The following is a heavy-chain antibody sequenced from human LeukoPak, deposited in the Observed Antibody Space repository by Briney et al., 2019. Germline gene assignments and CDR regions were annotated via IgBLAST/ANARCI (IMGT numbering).Heavy chain of an antibody. V-gene: IGHV4-4*07. D-gene: IGHD2-15*01. J-gene: IGHJ5*02. CDR3: ARGYCSGGSCYSGSRWFDP. CDR2: IYTSGST. Sequence: SETLSLTCTVSGASISGYYWTWIRQPAGKGLEWIGRIYTSGSTNYNPSLKSRVTMSVDTSKNQFSLKLSSVTAADTAVYYCARGYCSGGSCYSGSRWFDPWGQGTLVTVSS. CDR1: GASISGYY.